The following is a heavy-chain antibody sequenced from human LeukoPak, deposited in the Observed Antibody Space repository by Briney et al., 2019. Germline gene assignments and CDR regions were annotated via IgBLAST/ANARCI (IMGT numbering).Heavy chain of an antibody. CDR2: INPNNGGT. Sequence: ASVKVSCKASGYTFTDSYIHWVRQAPGQGPEWMGWINPNNGGTNFPQRFQGSVTMTRDTSISTAYMELSRLRSDDTAVYFCARYSSGWYYWGQGTLVTVSS. D-gene: IGHD6-19*01. J-gene: IGHJ4*02. V-gene: IGHV1-2*02. CDR1: GYTFTDSY. CDR3: ARYSSGWYY.